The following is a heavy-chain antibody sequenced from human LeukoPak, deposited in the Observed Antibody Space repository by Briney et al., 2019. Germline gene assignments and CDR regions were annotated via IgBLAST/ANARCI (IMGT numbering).Heavy chain of an antibody. V-gene: IGHV3-48*01. D-gene: IGHD6-19*01. CDR1: GFTFSSYR. CDR3: ARGSYSSGWYIDY. J-gene: IGHJ4*02. CDR2: ISSSSSTI. Sequence: GGSLRLSCEASGFTFSSYRMNWVRQAPGKGLEWVSYISSSSSTIYYADSVKGRFTISRDNAKNSLYLQMNSLRAEDTAVYYCARGSYSSGWYIDYWGQGTLVTVSS.